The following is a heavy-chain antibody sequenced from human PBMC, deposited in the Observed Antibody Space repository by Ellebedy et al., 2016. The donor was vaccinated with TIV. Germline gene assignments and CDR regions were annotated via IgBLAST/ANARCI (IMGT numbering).Heavy chain of an antibody. CDR2: IYSGGST. D-gene: IGHD2-2*02. Sequence: SETLSLXXTVSNGSINNHYWSWIRQPAGKGLEWIGRIYSGGSTNYNPSLKSRVTMSVDTSNNQFSMKLSSVTAADTAVYYRARYIPYLNWIDPWGQGNLVPVSS. CDR3: ARYIPYLNWIDP. CDR1: NGSINNHY. V-gene: IGHV4-4*07. J-gene: IGHJ5*02.